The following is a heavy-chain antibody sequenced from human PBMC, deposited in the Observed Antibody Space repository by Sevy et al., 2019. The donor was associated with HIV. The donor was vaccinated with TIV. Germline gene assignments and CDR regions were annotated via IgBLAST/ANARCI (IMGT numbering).Heavy chain of an antibody. Sequence: GGSLRLSCAASGFTFDDYAMHWVRQAPGKGLEWVSGISWNSGSIGYADSVKGRFTISRDNAKNSLYLQMNSLRAEDTALYYCAKGRGSSSSYYYGMDVWGQGTTVTVSS. J-gene: IGHJ6*02. CDR2: ISWNSGSI. V-gene: IGHV3-9*01. CDR1: GFTFDDYA. CDR3: AKGRGSSSSYYYGMDV. D-gene: IGHD6-6*01.